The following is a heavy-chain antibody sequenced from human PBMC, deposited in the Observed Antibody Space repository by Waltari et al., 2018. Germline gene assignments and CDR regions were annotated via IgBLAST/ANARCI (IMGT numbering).Heavy chain of an antibody. D-gene: IGHD3-22*01. Sequence: EVQLVESGGGLVQPGGSLRLSCAASGFTFSRYWMHWVRHAPGKGLVWVSRMNSDGSGTIYADSVKGRFTISRDNAKNTLYLQLNSLRVEDTAGYYCAREPSPDSSGYFYYYMDVWGKGTTVTVSS. CDR3: AREPSPDSSGYFYYYMDV. CDR1: GFTFSRYW. CDR2: MNSDGSGT. J-gene: IGHJ6*03. V-gene: IGHV3-74*01.